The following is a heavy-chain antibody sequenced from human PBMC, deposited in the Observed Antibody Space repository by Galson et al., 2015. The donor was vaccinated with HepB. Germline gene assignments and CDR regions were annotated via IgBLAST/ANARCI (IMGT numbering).Heavy chain of an antibody. J-gene: IGHJ4*02. CDR1: GGSFSGYY. D-gene: IGHD1-26*01. V-gene: IGHV4-34*01. Sequence: ETLSLTCAVYGGSFSGYYWSWIRQPPGKGLEWIGEINHSGSTNYNPSLKSRVTISVDTSKNQFSLKLSPVTAADTAVYYCASGRYSGSYYGSYWGQGTLVTVSS. CDR3: ASGRYSGSYYGSY. CDR2: INHSGST.